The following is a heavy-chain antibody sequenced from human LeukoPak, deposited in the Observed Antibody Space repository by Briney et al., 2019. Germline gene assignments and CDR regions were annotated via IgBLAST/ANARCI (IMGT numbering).Heavy chain of an antibody. Sequence: PGGSLRLSCAASGPTVSSNYMSWVRQAPGKGLECVTVIYSGGSTYYADSVKGRFTISRDNSKNTLYLQMNSLRAEDTAMYYCASQLFPNGMDVWGQGTTVTVSS. J-gene: IGHJ6*02. CDR2: IYSGGST. V-gene: IGHV3-53*01. CDR1: GPTVSSNY. CDR3: ASQLFPNGMDV. D-gene: IGHD2-2*01.